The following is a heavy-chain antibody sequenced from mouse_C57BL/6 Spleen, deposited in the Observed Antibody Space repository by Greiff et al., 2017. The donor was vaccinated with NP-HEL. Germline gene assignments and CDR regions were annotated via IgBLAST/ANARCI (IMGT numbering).Heavy chain of an antibody. CDR1: GYTFTDYY. J-gene: IGHJ2*01. CDR2: IYPGSGNT. D-gene: IGHD3-2*02. Sequence: VQLQQSGAELVRPGASVKLSCKASGYTFTDYYINWVKQRPGQGLEWIARIYPGSGNTYYNEKFKGKATLTAEKSSSTAYMQLSSLTSEDSAVYFWARRTAQAPFDYWGQGTTLTVSS. V-gene: IGHV1-76*01. CDR3: ARRTAQAPFDY.